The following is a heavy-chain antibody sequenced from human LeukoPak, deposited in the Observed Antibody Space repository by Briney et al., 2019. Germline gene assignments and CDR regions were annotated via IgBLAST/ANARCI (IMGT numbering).Heavy chain of an antibody. V-gene: IGHV1-18*04. CDR3: AREPLDDFWSGYYYYYYYGMDV. CDR1: GYTFTGYY. D-gene: IGHD3-3*01. Sequence: ASVKVSCKASGYTFTGYYMHWVRQAPGRGLEWMGWISAYNGNTNYAQKLQGRVTMTTDTSTSTAYMELRSLRSDDTAVYYCAREPLDDFWSGYYYYYYYGMDVWGQGTTVTVSS. CDR2: ISAYNGNT. J-gene: IGHJ6*02.